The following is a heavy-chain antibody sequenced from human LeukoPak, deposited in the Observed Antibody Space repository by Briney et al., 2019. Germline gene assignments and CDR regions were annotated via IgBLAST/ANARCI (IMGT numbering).Heavy chain of an antibody. J-gene: IGHJ4*02. CDR2: ISYDGSNK. D-gene: IGHD1-26*01. CDR3: AKVIQWELPIGDY. V-gene: IGHV3-30*18. CDR1: GFTFSSYA. Sequence: GGSLRLSCAASGFTFSSYAMSWVRQAPGKGLEWVAVISYDGSNKYYADSVKGRFTISRDNSKNTLYLQMNSLRAEDTAVYYCAKVIQWELPIGDYWGQGTLVTVSS.